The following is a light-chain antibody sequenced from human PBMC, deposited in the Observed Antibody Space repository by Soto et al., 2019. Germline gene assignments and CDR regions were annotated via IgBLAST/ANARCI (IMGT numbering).Light chain of an antibody. CDR3: SLYTTDRTYV. Sequence: QSALTQPPSVSGSPGQSVTLSCTGTSSAFGSYNRVSWYQRPPGTGPKLVIYEVSNRPSGIPDRFSGSKSGNTASLTISGLQAEYEAEYYGSLYTTDRTYVFGTGTKVTVL. V-gene: IGLV2-18*01. J-gene: IGLJ1*01. CDR1: SSAFGSYNR. CDR2: EVS.